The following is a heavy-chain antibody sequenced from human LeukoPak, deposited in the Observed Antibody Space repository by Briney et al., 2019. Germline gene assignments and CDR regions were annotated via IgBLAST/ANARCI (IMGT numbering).Heavy chain of an antibody. Sequence: PGGSLRLSCAASGFTFSSYGMHWVRQAPGKGLEWVAVIWYDGSNKYYADSVKGRFTISRDNSKNTLYLQMNSLRAEDTAVYYCARVALGYYDSRGFDYWGQGTLVTVSS. V-gene: IGHV3-33*01. CDR1: GFTFSSYG. J-gene: IGHJ4*02. D-gene: IGHD3-22*01. CDR3: ARVALGYYDSRGFDY. CDR2: IWYDGSNK.